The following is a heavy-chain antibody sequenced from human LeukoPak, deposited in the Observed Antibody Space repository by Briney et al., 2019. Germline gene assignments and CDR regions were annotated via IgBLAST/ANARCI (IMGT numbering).Heavy chain of an antibody. J-gene: IGHJ5*01. CDR3: ARGHRLRGGWFDP. V-gene: IGHV4-34*01. D-gene: IGHD3-10*01. CDR2: VIHSGGT. Sequence: SETLSLTCTVSGGSISSYYWSWIRQPPGKGLEWIGEVIHSGGTNLNPSLKSRVTISIETSKNQCTLKLRSVTAADTSVYFCARGHRLRGGWFDPWGQGTLVTVSS. CDR1: GGSISSYY.